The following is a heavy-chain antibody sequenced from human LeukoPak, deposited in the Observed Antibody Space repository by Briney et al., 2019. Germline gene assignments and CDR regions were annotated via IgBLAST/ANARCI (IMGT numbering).Heavy chain of an antibody. CDR3: ANSWDGLHSTDARGSVGY. D-gene: IGHD5-24*01. J-gene: IGHJ4*02. Sequence: GRSLRLSCAASGFTFSSYGMHWVRQAPGKGLEWVAVRSYDGSNKYYADSVKGRFTISRDNSKNTLYLQMNSLRAEDTAVYYCANSWDGLHSTDARGSVGYWGQGTLVTVSS. CDR1: GFTFSSYG. CDR2: RSYDGSNK. V-gene: IGHV3-30*18.